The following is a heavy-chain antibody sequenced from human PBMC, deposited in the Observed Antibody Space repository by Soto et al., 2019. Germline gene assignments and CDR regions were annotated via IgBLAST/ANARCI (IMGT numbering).Heavy chain of an antibody. V-gene: IGHV1-2*02. D-gene: IGHD5-18*01. CDR3: GRGGDTAMVYHGMDV. CDR1: GYSFTGYF. J-gene: IGHJ6*02. Sequence: ASVKVSCKASGYSFTGYFTQWVRQAPGQGLEWMGWINLNSGGTNYAQKFQGRVTMTRDTSISTAYMELSRLRSDDTAVYYSGRGGDTAMVYHGMDVWGQGTTVTVSS. CDR2: INLNSGGT.